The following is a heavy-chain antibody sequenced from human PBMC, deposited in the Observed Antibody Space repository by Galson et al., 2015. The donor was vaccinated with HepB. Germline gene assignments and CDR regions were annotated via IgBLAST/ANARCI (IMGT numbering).Heavy chain of an antibody. D-gene: IGHD3-16*01. Sequence: SLRLSCAASGFTFSVYTMNWVRQAPGKGLEWVPAVRGSGTGTWYADSVKGRFTISRDDSKNTVFLQLNSLRAEDTAIYYCAKDSGLGGEDYWGQGILSPSPQ. CDR2: VRGSGTGT. J-gene: IGHJ4*02. CDR1: GFTFSVYT. CDR3: AKDSGLGGEDY. V-gene: IGHV3-23*01.